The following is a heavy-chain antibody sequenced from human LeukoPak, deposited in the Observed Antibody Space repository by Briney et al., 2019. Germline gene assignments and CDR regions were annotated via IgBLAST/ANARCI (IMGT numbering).Heavy chain of an antibody. V-gene: IGHV3-23*01. CDR3: ANGNKYGAPLYGMDV. D-gene: IGHD1/OR15-1a*01. CDR1: GYTFTSYA. CDR2: ISGSGGST. J-gene: IGHJ6*02. Sequence: ASVKVSCKASGYTFTSYAMSWVRQAPGKGLEWVSAISGSGGSTYYADSVKGRFTISRDNSKNTLYLQMNSLRAEDTAVYYCANGNKYGAPLYGMDVWGQGTTVTVSS.